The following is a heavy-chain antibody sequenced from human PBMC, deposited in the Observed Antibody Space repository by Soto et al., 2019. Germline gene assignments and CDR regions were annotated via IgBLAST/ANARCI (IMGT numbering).Heavy chain of an antibody. D-gene: IGHD1-26*01. J-gene: IGHJ6*02. CDR1: GFPVSNNY. CDR3: ARDMSGGTYNYYYGMDV. CDR2: ISGSGSPT. V-gene: IGHV3-23*01. Sequence: PGGSMKLSCAVSGFPVSNNYMTWVRQAPGRGLEWVSAISGSGSPTYYADSVKGRFTISRDNSKNTLYLQMNSLRADDTAVYYCARDMSGGTYNYYYGMDVWGQGTTVTVSS.